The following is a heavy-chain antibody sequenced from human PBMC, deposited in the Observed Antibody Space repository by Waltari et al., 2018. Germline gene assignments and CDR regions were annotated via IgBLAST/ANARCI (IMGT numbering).Heavy chain of an antibody. V-gene: IGHV3-23*01. CDR2: ISGSGGST. J-gene: IGHJ3*02. CDR1: GFTFSSYA. Sequence: EVQLLESGGGLVQPGGSLRLSCAASGFTFSSYAMSWVRQAPGKGLEWGSGISGSGGSTYYADSVKGRFTISRDKSKNTLYRQMNSLRAEDTAVYYCAKEYSGSYEAFDIWGQGTMVTVSS. CDR3: AKEYSGSYEAFDI. D-gene: IGHD1-26*01.